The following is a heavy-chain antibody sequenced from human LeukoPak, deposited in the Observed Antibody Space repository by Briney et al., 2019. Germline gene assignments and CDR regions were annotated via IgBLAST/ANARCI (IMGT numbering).Heavy chain of an antibody. CDR2: ISGSGGST. CDR1: GFTFSSYA. V-gene: IGHV3-23*01. Sequence: GGSLRLSCAASGFTFSSYAMSWVRQAPGKGLEWVSAISGSGGSTYYADSVKGRFTISRDNSKNTLYLQMNSLRAEDTAVYYCAKTGYVSGSYLYNWFDPWGQGTLVTVSS. J-gene: IGHJ5*02. CDR3: AKTGYVSGSYLYNWFDP. D-gene: IGHD3-10*01.